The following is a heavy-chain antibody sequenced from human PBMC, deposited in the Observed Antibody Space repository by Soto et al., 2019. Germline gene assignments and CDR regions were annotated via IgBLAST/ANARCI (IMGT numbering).Heavy chain of an antibody. J-gene: IGHJ3*02. D-gene: IGHD3-10*01. CDR1: GFTVSSNY. Sequence: GGSLRLSCAASGFTVSSNYMSWVRQAPGKGLEWVSVIYSGGSTYYADSVKGRFTISRDNSKNTLYLQMNSLRAEDTAVYYCARVGPSQSNYRATYGLHTDYGAFDIWGQGTMVTVSS. CDR2: IYSGGST. V-gene: IGHV3-66*02. CDR3: ARVGPSQSNYRATYGLHTDYGAFDI.